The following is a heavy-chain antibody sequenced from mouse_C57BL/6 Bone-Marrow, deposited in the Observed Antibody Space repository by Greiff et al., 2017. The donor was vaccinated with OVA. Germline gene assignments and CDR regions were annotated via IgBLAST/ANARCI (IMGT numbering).Heavy chain of an antibody. D-gene: IGHD1-1*01. J-gene: IGHJ1*03. CDR1: GYAFSSSW. V-gene: IGHV1-82*01. Sequence: QVQLQQSGPELVQPGASVKISCKASGYAFSSSWMNWVKQRPGKGLEWIGRIYPGDGDTNYNGKFKGKATLTADKSSSTAYMQLSSLTSEDSAVYFCARFYYQPHVWGTGTTVTVSS. CDR3: ARFYYQPHV. CDR2: IYPGDGDT.